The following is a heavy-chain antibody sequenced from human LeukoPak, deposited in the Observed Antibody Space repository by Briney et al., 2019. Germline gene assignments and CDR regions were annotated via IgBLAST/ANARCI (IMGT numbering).Heavy chain of an antibody. Sequence: PSETLSLTCTVSGGSVSSGSYYWSWIRQPPGKGLEWIGYIYYSGSTNYNPSLKSRVTIPVDTSKNQFSLKLSSVTAADTAVYYCARATGGYCTNGVCSLYPYYYYGMDVWGQGTTVTVSS. CDR3: ARATGGYCTNGVCSLYPYYYYGMDV. CDR2: IYYSGST. V-gene: IGHV4-61*01. J-gene: IGHJ6*02. D-gene: IGHD2-8*01. CDR1: GGSVSSGSYY.